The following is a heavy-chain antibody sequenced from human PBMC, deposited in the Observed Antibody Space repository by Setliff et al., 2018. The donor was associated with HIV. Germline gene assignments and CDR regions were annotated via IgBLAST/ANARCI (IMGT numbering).Heavy chain of an antibody. CDR1: GYTFTGYY. CDR2: IDPNSGDT. J-gene: IGHJ3*02. D-gene: IGHD6-13*01. CDR3: ARAAGYSSSWHRYAFEI. Sequence: ASVKVSCKASGYTFTGYYLHWVRQAPGQGLERMGWIDPNSGDTNYEQKFQGRVSMTRDTSISTVYMELSSLRSDDTAVYYCARAAGYSSSWHRYAFEIWGQGTMVTVSS. V-gene: IGHV1-2*02.